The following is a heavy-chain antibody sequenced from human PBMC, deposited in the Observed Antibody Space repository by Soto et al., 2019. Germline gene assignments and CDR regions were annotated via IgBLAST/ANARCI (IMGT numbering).Heavy chain of an antibody. Sequence: SEPLSLTCTVSGGSVSRGTYYYSWIRQPPGKGLEWIGYIYYSGNTNYNPSLKSRVTISVDTSNNQFSLKLSSVTAADTAVYFCTRGHDGTYGLFDYWGQGTLVTVSS. J-gene: IGHJ4*02. D-gene: IGHD3-22*01. CDR3: TRGHDGTYGLFDY. CDR2: IYYSGNT. V-gene: IGHV4-61*01. CDR1: GGSVSRGTYY.